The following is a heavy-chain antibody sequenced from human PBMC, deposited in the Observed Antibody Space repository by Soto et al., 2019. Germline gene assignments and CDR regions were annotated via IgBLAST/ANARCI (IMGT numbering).Heavy chain of an antibody. CDR1: GGSISSGGYS. J-gene: IGHJ4*02. CDR2: IYHSGST. D-gene: IGHD4-4*01. Sequence: PSETLSLTCAVSGGSISSGGYSWSWIRQPPGKGLEWIGYIYHSGSTYYNPSLKSRVTISVDRSKNQFSLKLSSVTAADTAVYYCARGMTTVNTFDYWGQGTLVTVSS. V-gene: IGHV4-30-2*01. CDR3: ARGMTTVNTFDY.